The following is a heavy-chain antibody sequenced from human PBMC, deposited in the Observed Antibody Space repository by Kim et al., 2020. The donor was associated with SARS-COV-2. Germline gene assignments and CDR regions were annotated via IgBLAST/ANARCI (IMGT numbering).Heavy chain of an antibody. V-gene: IGHV3-21*01. CDR1: GFTLSRYS. D-gene: IGHD3-10*01. CDR2: ITSSSSLI. Sequence: GGSLRLSCAASGFTLSRYSMKWVRQAPGKGLEWVSYITSSSSLIHYADSVMGRFTISRDNAKNSLYLQMNSLRVEDTAVYYCARVVYGSESYSDFWGQGTLVTVSS. CDR3: ARVVYGSESYSDF. J-gene: IGHJ4*02.